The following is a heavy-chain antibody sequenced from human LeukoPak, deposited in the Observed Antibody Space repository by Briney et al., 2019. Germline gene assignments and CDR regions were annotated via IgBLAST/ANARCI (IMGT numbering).Heavy chain of an antibody. CDR3: ARRRRYYFLPDPFDV. J-gene: IGHJ3*01. CDR1: GYSFSIHW. CDR2: INPGDSET. V-gene: IGHV5-51*01. D-gene: IGHD3-22*01. Sequence: GESLKISCKASGYSFSIHWSVWVRQMPGNGLEWMGIINPGDSETTYSPSFQGEVIISVDRCISTAYLQWSSLRTSDTAMYYCARRRRYYFLPDPFDVWGQGTTVTVSS.